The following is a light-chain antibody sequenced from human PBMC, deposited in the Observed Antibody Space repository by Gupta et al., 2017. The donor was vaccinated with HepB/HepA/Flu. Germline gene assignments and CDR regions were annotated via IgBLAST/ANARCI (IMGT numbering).Light chain of an antibody. J-gene: IGKJ4*01. Sequence: EIVLTKSPGTLSLSPGERATLSCGASQSVTYLAWYQQKPGQAPRLLIYGVSSRAAGIPDRFSGRGSGTDFTLTISRLEPEDFAVYYCQQYGSSISFGGGTKVEIK. CDR1: QSVTY. V-gene: IGKV3-20*01. CDR2: GVS. CDR3: QQYGSSIS.